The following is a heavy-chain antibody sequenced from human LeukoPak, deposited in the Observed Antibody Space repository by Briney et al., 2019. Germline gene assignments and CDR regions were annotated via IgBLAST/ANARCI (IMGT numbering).Heavy chain of an antibody. CDR2: IRYDGSNK. CDR1: RFTFNSYG. J-gene: IGHJ4*02. D-gene: IGHD6-19*01. Sequence: GGSLRLSCAASRFTFNSYGMHWVRQAPGKGLEWVAFIRYDGSNKYYADSVKGRFAISRDNAKNLLYLQMNSLRAEDTAVYYCARQQWLDGAYYFDYWGQGTLVTVSS. CDR3: ARQQWLDGAYYFDY. V-gene: IGHV3-30*02.